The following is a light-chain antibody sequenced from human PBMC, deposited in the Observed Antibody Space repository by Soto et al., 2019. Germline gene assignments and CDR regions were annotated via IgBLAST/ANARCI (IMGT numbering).Light chain of an antibody. CDR3: QQSYSTPWP. J-gene: IGKJ1*01. CDR2: AAS. CDR1: QSISSY. V-gene: IGKV1-39*01. Sequence: QITQHPSSLSASVGDRVTITSRASQSISSYLNWYQQKPGKAPKLLIYAASSLQSGVPSRFSGSGSGTDFTVTISSLQPEDFATYYCQQSYSTPWPFGQVTKAAIK.